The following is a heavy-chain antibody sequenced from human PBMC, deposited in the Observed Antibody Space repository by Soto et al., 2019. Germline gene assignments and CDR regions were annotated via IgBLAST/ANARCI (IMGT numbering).Heavy chain of an antibody. D-gene: IGHD3-10*02. J-gene: IGHJ4*02. CDR1: GGSVSSGSYY. CDR2: LYNSGST. Sequence: SETLSLTCTVSGGSVSSGSYYWTWIRQPPGKGLEWIGCLYNSGSTNYNPALKSRATISVDTSKNQFSLRLSSVTAADTAVYYCARMFEMATIDYWGQGTLVTVSS. V-gene: IGHV4-61*01. CDR3: ARMFEMATIDY.